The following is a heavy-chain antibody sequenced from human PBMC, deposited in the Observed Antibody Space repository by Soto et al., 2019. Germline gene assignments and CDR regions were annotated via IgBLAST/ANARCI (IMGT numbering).Heavy chain of an antibody. D-gene: IGHD3-16*01. CDR3: ARQRRGTWYYFDH. CDR1: GYTFTTYD. CDR2: INPNADKT. Sequence: ASVKVSCKTSGYTFTTYDINWVRQATGQGLEWMGWINPNADKTGFAQKFQGRVTMTRDTSINTVYMELNNLRSEDTAVFYCARQRRGTWYYFDHWGQGTLVTVSS. V-gene: IGHV1-8*01. J-gene: IGHJ4*02.